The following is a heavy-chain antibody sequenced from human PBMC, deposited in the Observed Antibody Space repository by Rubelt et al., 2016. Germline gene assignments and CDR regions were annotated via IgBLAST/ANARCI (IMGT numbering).Heavy chain of an antibody. Sequence: GGGLVKPGGSLRLSCAASGFTFSDSYMTWIRQAPGKGLEWVAYITSSGTYANYADSVKGRFTISRDNAKNSLYLQMNSLRAEDTAVYYCARELVIPASDAFDIWGQGTMVTVSS. J-gene: IGHJ3*02. CDR2: ITSSGTYA. CDR3: ARELVIPASDAFDI. D-gene: IGHD2/OR15-2a*01. CDR1: GFTFSDSY. V-gene: IGHV3-11*05.